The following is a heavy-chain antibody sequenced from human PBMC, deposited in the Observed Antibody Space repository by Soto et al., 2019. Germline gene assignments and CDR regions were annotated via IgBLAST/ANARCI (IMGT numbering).Heavy chain of an antibody. CDR2: IIPIFGTA. Sequence: GASVKVSWKASGGTFSSYAISWVRQAPGQGLEWMGGIIPIFGTANYAQKFQGRVTITEDKSTSTAYMELSSLRSEDTAVYYCARGRRGYYFFVAFDIWGQGTMVTVSS. J-gene: IGHJ3*02. V-gene: IGHV1-69*06. CDR3: ARGRRGYYFFVAFDI. D-gene: IGHD3-22*01. CDR1: GGTFSSYA.